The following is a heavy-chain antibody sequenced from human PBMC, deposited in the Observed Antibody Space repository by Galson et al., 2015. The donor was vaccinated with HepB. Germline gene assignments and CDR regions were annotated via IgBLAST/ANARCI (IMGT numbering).Heavy chain of an antibody. CDR2: ISAYNGNT. V-gene: IGHV1-18*04. CDR3: ARDLVEYSSSPNWFDP. CDR1: GYTFTSYG. D-gene: IGHD6-6*01. J-gene: IGHJ5*02. Sequence: SCKASGYTFTSYGISWVRQAPGQGLEWMGWISAYNGNTNYAQKLQGRVTMTTDTSKTTAYMEVRSLRSDDTAVYYCARDLVEYSSSPNWFDPWCQGTLVTVSS.